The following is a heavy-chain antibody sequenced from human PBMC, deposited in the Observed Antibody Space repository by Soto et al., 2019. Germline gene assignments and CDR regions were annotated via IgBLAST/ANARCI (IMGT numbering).Heavy chain of an antibody. J-gene: IGHJ4*02. Sequence: EVQLVQSGGGLVQPGGSLRLSCAASGFSFGSYGMDLVRQAPGKGLQWVANIKRDGSETYYEDSVRGRFTISRDNAKKSLYLQMNSLRAEDTAMYFCARGASQCLVGDYWGQGALVTVAS. CDR1: GFSFGSYG. D-gene: IGHD6-19*01. CDR2: IKRDGSET. V-gene: IGHV3-7*01. CDR3: ARGASQCLVGDY.